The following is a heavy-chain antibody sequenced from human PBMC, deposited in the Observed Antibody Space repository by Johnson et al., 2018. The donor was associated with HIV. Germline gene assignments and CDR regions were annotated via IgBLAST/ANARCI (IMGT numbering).Heavy chain of an antibody. J-gene: IGHJ3*02. V-gene: IGHV3-NL1*01. CDR3: ARAPRPDAFDI. Sequence: QMLLVESGGGVVQPGRSLRLSCAASGFTFSSYGMHWVRQAPGKGLEWVSVIYSGGSTYYADPVKGRFTISRDNSKNTLYLQMNSLRAEDTAVYYCARAPRPDAFDIWGQGTMVTVSS. CDR1: GFTFSSYG. CDR2: IYSGGST.